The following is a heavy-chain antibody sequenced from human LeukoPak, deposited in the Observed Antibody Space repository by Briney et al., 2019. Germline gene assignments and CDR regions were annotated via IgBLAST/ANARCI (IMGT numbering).Heavy chain of an antibody. CDR1: GYTFTGYY. CDR3: ARAPGNTVTNDY. CDR2: INPNSGGI. J-gene: IGHJ4*02. V-gene: IGHV1-2*06. Sequence: GASVKVSCKASGYTFTGYYMHWVRQAPGQGLEWMGRINPNSGGINYAQKFQGRVTMTRDTSISTAYMELSRLRPDDTAVYYCARAPGNTVTNDYWGQGTLVTVSS. D-gene: IGHD4-17*01.